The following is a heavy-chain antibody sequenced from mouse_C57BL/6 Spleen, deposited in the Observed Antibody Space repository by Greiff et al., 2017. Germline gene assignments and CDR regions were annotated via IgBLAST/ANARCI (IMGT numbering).Heavy chain of an antibody. Sequence: QVQLQQPGAELVMPGASVKLSCKASGYTFTSYWMHWVKQRPGQGLEWIGEIDPSASYTNYNQKFKGKSTLTVDKSSSTAYMQLSSLTSEDSAVYYCASQTGTWFDYWGQGTTLTVSS. J-gene: IGHJ2*01. CDR3: ASQTGTWFDY. CDR2: IDPSASYT. D-gene: IGHD4-1*01. V-gene: IGHV1-69*01. CDR1: GYTFTSYW.